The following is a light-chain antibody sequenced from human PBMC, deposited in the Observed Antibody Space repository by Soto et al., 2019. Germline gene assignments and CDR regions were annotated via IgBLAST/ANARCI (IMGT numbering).Light chain of an antibody. J-gene: IGKJ5*01. CDR2: YIS. V-gene: IGKV3D-15*01. CDR1: QSVSSD. Sequence: EIVMTQSPATLSVSPGESATLSCRASQSVSSDLAWYQQKPGQAPRLLIYYISTRATGIPARFSGSGSGTEFTLTINSLQSEDSAVYYCQQHNQWPITFGQGTRLEIK. CDR3: QQHNQWPIT.